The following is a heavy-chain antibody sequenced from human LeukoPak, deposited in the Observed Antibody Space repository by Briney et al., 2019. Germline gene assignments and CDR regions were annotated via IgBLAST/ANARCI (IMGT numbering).Heavy chain of an antibody. CDR3: ARHRLRYSSGWYYFDY. CDR1: GFTFSSYA. D-gene: IGHD6-19*01. V-gene: IGHV3-23*01. Sequence: GGSLRLSCAASGFTFSSYAMSWVRQAPGKGLEWVSAISGSGGSTYYADSVKGRFTISRDNSKNTLYLQMNSLRAEDTAVYYCARHRLRYSSGWYYFDYWGQGTLATVSS. CDR2: ISGSGGST. J-gene: IGHJ4*02.